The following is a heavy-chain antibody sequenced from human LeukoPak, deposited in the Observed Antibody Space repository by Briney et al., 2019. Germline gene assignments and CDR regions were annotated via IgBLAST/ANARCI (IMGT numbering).Heavy chain of an antibody. Sequence: PSETLSLTCTVSGYSISSGYYWGWIRQPPGKGLEWIRSIYHSGSTYYNPSLKSRVTISVDTSKNQFSLKLSSVTAADTAVYYCVRGQDRAKQGYWGQGTLVTVSS. CDR2: IYHSGST. J-gene: IGHJ4*02. D-gene: IGHD5-18*01. V-gene: IGHV4-38-2*02. CDR3: VRGQDRAKQGY. CDR1: GYSISSGYY.